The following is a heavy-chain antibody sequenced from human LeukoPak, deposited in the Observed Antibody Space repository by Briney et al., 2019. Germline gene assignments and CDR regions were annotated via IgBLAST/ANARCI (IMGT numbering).Heavy chain of an antibody. V-gene: IGHV3-7*01. D-gene: IGHD3-10*01. CDR2: IKQDGSEK. J-gene: IGHJ6*03. CDR3: ARAPRRGVMDV. CDR1: GLRFSSRW. Sequence: PGGSLRLSCAASGLRFSSRWMSWARQAPGKGLEWVANIKQDGSEKYYVDSVKGRFTISRDNAQNSLHLQMNSLRAEDTAVYYCARAPRRGVMDVWGTGTTVSVSS.